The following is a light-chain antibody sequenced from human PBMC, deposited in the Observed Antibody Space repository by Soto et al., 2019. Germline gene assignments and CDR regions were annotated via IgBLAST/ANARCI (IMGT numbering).Light chain of an antibody. V-gene: IGLV2-8*01. Sequence: QSALTQPPSASGSPGQSVTISCTGTSSDVGGYDYVSWYQQHPGKAPKLMIYEVTKRPSGVPDRFSGSKSGNTASLTVSGLQAEDEAGYYCSSYDSSLSGSHYVFGTGTKVTVL. CDR2: EVT. CDR1: SSDVGGYDY. J-gene: IGLJ1*01. CDR3: SSYDSSLSGSHYV.